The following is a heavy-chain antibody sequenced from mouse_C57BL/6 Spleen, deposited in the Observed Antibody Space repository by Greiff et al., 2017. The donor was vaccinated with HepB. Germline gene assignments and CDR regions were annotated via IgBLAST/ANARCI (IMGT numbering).Heavy chain of an antibody. CDR1: GYSITSGYY. D-gene: IGHD1-1*01. CDR2: ISYDGSN. J-gene: IGHJ1*03. CDR3: ARDHGYYYGSEGYFDV. Sequence: VQLQQSGPGLVKPSQSLSLTCSVTGYSITSGYYWNWIRQFPGNKLEWMGYISYDGSNNYNPSLKNRISITRDTSKNQFFLKLNSVTTEDTATYYCARDHGYYYGSEGYFDVWGTGTTVTVSS. V-gene: IGHV3-6*01.